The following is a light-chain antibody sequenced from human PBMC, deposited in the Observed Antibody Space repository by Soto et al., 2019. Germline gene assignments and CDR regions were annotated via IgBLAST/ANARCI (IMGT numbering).Light chain of an antibody. Sequence: DIQMTQYPSTLSASVGDRVTITCRASHSITTWFAWYQQKPGKAPKLLIYKAINLPSGVPSRFSGRGSGTDFNLTISSLQRDEFGTYYWQRYNNSQYDFGQGTQLDMK. V-gene: IGKV1-5*03. CDR3: QRYNNSQYD. J-gene: IGKJ2*01. CDR1: HSITTW. CDR2: KAI.